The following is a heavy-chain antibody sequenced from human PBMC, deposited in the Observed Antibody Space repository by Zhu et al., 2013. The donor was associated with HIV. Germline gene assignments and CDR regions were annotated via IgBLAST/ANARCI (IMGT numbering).Heavy chain of an antibody. V-gene: IGHV1-8*02. Sequence: QVQLVQSGAEVKKPGASVKVSCKASGYTFTSYGISWVRQATGQGLEWMGWMNPNSGNTGYAQKFQGRVTMTRNTSISTAYMELSSLRSEDTAVYYCARGTRMLRFLEWFNWFDPWGQGTLVTVSS. CDR2: MNPNSGNT. J-gene: IGHJ5*02. CDR1: GYTFTSYG. D-gene: IGHD3-3*01. CDR3: ARGTRMLRFLEWFNWFDP.